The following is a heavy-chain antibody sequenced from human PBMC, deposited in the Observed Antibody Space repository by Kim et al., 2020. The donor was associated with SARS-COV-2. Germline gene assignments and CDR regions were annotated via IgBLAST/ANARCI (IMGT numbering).Heavy chain of an antibody. V-gene: IGHV4-31*02. D-gene: IGHD3-9*01. CDR3: ARASILTGYYYYYGMDV. J-gene: IGHJ6*02. Sequence: KVRVTISVDTSKNQFSLKLSAVTAADTAVYYCARASILTGYYYYYGMDVWGQGTTVTVSS.